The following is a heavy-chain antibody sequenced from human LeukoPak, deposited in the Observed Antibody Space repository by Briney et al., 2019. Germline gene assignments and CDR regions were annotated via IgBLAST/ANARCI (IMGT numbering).Heavy chain of an antibody. D-gene: IGHD3-22*01. J-gene: IGHJ6*03. CDR3: ASMPAGYYYDSSGYCYYYYYMEV. CDR1: GYSISSGYY. V-gene: IGHV4-38-2*01. Sequence: KPSETLSLTCAVSGYSISSGYYWGWIRQHPGKGLEWIGSIYHSGSTYYNPSLKSRVTISVDTSKNQFSLKLSSVTAADTAVYYCASMPAGYYYDSSGYCYYYYYMEVWGKGSTVTVSS. CDR2: IYHSGST.